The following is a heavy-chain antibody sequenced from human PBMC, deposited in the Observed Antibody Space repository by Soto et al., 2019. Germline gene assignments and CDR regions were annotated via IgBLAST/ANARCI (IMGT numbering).Heavy chain of an antibody. V-gene: IGHV1-24*01. D-gene: IGHD5-12*01. J-gene: IGHJ3*02. CDR2: FDPEDGET. CDR1: GYTLTELS. Sequence: ASVKVSCKVSGYTLTELSMHWVRQAPGKGLEWMGGFDPEDGETIYEQKFQGRVTMTEDTSTDTAYMELSSLRSEDTAVYYCATDRIGGYSGYVRAFDIWGQGTMVTVSS. CDR3: ATDRIGGYSGYVRAFDI.